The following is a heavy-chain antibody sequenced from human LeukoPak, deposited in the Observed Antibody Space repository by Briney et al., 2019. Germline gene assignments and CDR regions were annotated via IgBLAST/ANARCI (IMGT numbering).Heavy chain of an antibody. D-gene: IGHD1-14*01. Sequence: PGGSLRLSCAAAAFTVITNDMTWVRQAPGKGREWVSVLYSDGNTKYADSVQGRFTISRDNSKNTLYLEMNSLSPDDTAVYYCARGVEPLAANTLAYWGQGTLVTVSS. CDR1: AFTVITND. CDR2: LYSDGNT. CDR3: ARGVEPLAANTLAY. J-gene: IGHJ4*02. V-gene: IGHV3-53*01.